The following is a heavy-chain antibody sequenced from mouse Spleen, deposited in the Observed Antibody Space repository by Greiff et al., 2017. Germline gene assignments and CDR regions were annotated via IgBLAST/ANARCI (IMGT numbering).Heavy chain of an antibody. CDR2: INYDGSST. Sequence: EVKLVESEGGLVQPGSSMKLSCTASGFTFSDYYMAWVRQVPEKGLEWVANINYDGSSTYYLDSLKSRFIISRDNAKNILYLQMSSLKSEDTATYYCASRRYPGDAMDYWGQGTSVTVSS. V-gene: IGHV5-16*02. J-gene: IGHJ4*01. CDR3: ASRRYPGDAMDY. CDR1: GFTFSDYY.